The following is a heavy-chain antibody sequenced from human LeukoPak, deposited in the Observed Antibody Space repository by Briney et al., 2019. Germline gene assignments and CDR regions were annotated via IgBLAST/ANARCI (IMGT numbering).Heavy chain of an antibody. J-gene: IGHJ4*02. CDR2: INPNSGGT. CDR1: GYTFTGYY. CDR3: ARVPLPSLLGYYSGGSCYGPDY. Sequence: GASVKVSCKASGYTFTGYYMHWVRQAPGQGLEWMGWINPNSGGTNYAQKFQGRVTMTRDTSISTAYMELSRLRSDDTAVYYCARVPLPSLLGYYSGGSCYGPDYWGQGTLVTVSS. V-gene: IGHV1-2*02. D-gene: IGHD2-15*01.